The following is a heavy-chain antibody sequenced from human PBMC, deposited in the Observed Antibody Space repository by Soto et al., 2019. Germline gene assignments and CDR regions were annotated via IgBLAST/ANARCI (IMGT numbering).Heavy chain of an antibody. J-gene: IGHJ3*02. CDR1: GFTFSVSA. Sequence: GGSLRLSCAASGFTFSVSAMHWVRQASGKGLEWVGRIRSKANSYATAYAASVKGRFTISRDDSKNTAYLQMNSLKTEDTAVYYCTRHSYYYDSSGPPGAGFDIWGQGTMVTVSS. CDR3: TRHSYYYDSSGPPGAGFDI. V-gene: IGHV3-73*01. CDR2: IRSKANSYAT. D-gene: IGHD3-22*01.